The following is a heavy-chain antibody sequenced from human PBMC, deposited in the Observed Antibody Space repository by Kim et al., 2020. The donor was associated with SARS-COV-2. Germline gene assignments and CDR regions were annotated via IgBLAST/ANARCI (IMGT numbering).Heavy chain of an antibody. J-gene: IGHJ5*01. Sequence: GGSLRLSCVGSGFSFRNYGIHWVRQAPGKGLEWVAVISYDGINKFYGDSVEGRFTISRDDSRNTVYLQITSVRVEDTALYYCARDSLNGFGSGMLHNCF. V-gene: IGHV3-33*05. D-gene: IGHD3-10*01. CDR2: ISYDGINK. CDR3: ARDSLNGFGSGMLHNCF. CDR1: GFSFRNYG.